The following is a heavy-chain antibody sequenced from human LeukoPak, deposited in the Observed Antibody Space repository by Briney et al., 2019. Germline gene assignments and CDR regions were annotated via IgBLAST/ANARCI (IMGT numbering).Heavy chain of an antibody. D-gene: IGHD6-13*01. CDR3: AKDIAAAGTRYFDY. J-gene: IGHJ4*02. CDR1: GFTFSSYA. V-gene: IGHV3-64*01. CDR2: ISSNGGST. Sequence: AGGSLRLSCAASGFTFSSYAMHWVRQAPGKGLEYVSAISSNGGSTYYANSVKGRFTISRDNSKNTLYLQMNSLRAEDTAVYYCAKDIAAAGTRYFDYWGQGTLVTVSS.